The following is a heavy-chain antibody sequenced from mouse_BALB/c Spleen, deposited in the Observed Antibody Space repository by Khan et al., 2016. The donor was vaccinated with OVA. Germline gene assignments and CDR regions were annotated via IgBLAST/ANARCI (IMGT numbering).Heavy chain of an antibody. CDR1: GFNIKDTY. D-gene: IGHD1-1*01. CDR2: IDRENGYT. Sequence: VQLQQSGADLVKPGASVKLSCTTSGFNIKDTYIHWVQQRPEKGLVWIGRIDRENGYTKFDPRLRGRVTITTDTSSNTPYLQMSSLTSEDTAVYYCARITYYYGSYWGQGTLVTVSS. CDR3: ARITYYYGSY. V-gene: IGHV14-3*02. J-gene: IGHJ3*01.